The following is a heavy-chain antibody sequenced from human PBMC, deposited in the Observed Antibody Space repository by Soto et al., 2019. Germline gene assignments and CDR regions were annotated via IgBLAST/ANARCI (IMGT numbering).Heavy chain of an antibody. CDR3: AKSGVYCSGGSCYSGAFDI. V-gene: IGHV3-23*01. J-gene: IGHJ3*02. CDR1: GFTFSSYA. D-gene: IGHD2-15*01. Sequence: SGGSLRLSCAASGFTFSSYAMSWVRQAPGKGLEWVSAISGSGGSTYYADSVKGRFTISRDNSKNTLYLQMNSLRAEDTAVYYCAKSGVYCSGGSCYSGAFDIWGQGTMVTVSS. CDR2: ISGSGGST.